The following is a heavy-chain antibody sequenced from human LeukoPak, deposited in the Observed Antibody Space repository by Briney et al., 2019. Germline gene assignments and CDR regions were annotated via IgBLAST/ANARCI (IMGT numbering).Heavy chain of an antibody. CDR2: IYYSGST. D-gene: IGHD3-9*01. Sequence: SETLSLTCTVSGGSIRNSNYNWGWVRQPPGKGLEWIGSIYYSGSTYYTPSLKSRVTISVDTSKHQFSLKLNSVTAADTAVYYCARHHILTGTYRNAFDIWGQGTRVTVSS. V-gene: IGHV4-39*01. CDR3: ARHHILTGTYRNAFDI. CDR1: GGSIRNSNYN. J-gene: IGHJ3*02.